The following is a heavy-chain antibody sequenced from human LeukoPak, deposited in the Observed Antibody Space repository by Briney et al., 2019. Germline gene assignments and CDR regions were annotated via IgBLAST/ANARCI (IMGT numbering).Heavy chain of an antibody. CDR2: MNPNSGNT. Sequence: ASVKVSCKASGGTFDSYAISWVRQATGQGLEWMGWMNPNSGNTGYAQKFQGRVTMTRNTSISTAYMELSSLRSEDTAVYYCARVGSVYYYYYGMDVWGQGTTVTVSS. CDR3: ARVGSVYYYYYGMDV. J-gene: IGHJ6*02. CDR1: GGTFDSYA. V-gene: IGHV1-8*01.